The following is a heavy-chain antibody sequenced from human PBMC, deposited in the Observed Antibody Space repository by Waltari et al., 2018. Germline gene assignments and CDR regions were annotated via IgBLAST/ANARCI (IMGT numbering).Heavy chain of an antibody. Sequence: EVQLLESGGGLVQPGGSLRLSCAASGFTFSSYAMSWVRQAPGKGLEWVSAISGSGGSTYYADSVKGRFTIARDNPKNTLYLQMNSLRAEDTAVYYCAKDPSVLAAAGTWDYWGQGTLVTVSS. CDR3: AKDPSVLAAAGTWDY. J-gene: IGHJ4*02. CDR2: ISGSGGST. CDR1: GFTFSSYA. V-gene: IGHV3-23*01. D-gene: IGHD6-13*01.